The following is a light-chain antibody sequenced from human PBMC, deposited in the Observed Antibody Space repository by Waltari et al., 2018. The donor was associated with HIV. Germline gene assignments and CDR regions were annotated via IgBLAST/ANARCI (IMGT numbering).Light chain of an antibody. J-gene: IGKJ4*01. V-gene: IGKV1-12*02. CDR2: SAS. CDR3: QQASGYSSLT. Sequence: DIQMTQSPSSVSASVGDRITITCRARQPIHFWLAWYQQKPGKAPTLLVHSASVLHSGVSSRFRGGGSQTEFTLTITNLQPEDSASYFCQQASGYSSLTFGGGTKVEVK. CDR1: QPIHFW.